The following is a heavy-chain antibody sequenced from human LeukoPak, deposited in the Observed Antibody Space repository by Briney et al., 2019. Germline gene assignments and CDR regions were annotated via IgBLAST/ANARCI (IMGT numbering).Heavy chain of an antibody. CDR2: INPNSGGT. CDR3: ARGAPDNYYYYYMDV. J-gene: IGHJ6*03. CDR1: GYTFTGYS. V-gene: IGHV1-2*02. Sequence: ASVKVSCKTSGYTFTGYSLHWVRQAPGQGLEWIGWINPNSGGTTYAQKFQGRVTMTSDTSISTTYMELSRVTFDDTAVYYCARGAPDNYYYYYMDVWGKGTTVTISS.